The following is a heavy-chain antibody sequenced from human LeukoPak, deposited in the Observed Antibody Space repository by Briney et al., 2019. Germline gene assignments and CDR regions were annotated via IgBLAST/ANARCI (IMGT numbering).Heavy chain of an antibody. CDR1: GFTFSSYG. V-gene: IGHV3-30*18. Sequence: GGSLRLSCAASGFTFSSYGMHWVRQAPGKGLDWVAVISNDGSKKYYADSVKGRFTITRDNSKNTLSLQVSSLRTEDTAVYYCAKDRYSYAFEYSDSWGQGTLVTVSS. CDR3: AKDRYSYAFEYSDS. D-gene: IGHD5-18*01. J-gene: IGHJ4*02. CDR2: ISNDGSKK.